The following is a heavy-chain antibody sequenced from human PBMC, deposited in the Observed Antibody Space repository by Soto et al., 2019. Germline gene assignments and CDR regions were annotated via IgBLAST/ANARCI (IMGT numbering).Heavy chain of an antibody. CDR3: ARGQRAGGSYSAFDI. CDR1: GGTFSSYA. Sequence: QVQLVQSGADVKKPGSSVQVSCKASGGTFSSYAIAWVRQAPGQGLEWMGGIIPIAGTSHYAQNFQGRVTITADESTTTAYMELSSLRSEDTAVYYCARGQRAGGSYSAFDIWGQGTMVTVSS. V-gene: IGHV1-69*01. D-gene: IGHD1-26*01. CDR2: IIPIAGTS. J-gene: IGHJ3*02.